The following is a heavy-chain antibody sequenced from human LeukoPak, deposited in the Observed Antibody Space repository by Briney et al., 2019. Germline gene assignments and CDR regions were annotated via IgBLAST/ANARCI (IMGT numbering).Heavy chain of an antibody. D-gene: IGHD3-22*01. CDR2: IWYDGNRK. Sequence: GMSLRLSCATSGFSLSRFCMHWVRQAPGKGLEWVAVIWYDGNRKYYADSVKGRFTISRDTSKNTLYLQMNSLRAEDTAVYSCSRDVDTSCHYGWFDPWGQGTLVTVSS. CDR3: SRDVDTSCHYGWFDP. J-gene: IGHJ5*02. V-gene: IGHV3-33*01. CDR1: GFSLSRFC.